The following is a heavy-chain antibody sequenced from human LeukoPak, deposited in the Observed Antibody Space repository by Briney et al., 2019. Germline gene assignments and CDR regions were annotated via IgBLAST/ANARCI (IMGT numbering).Heavy chain of an antibody. D-gene: IGHD2-21*01. CDR1: GFTFSSYA. V-gene: IGHV3-23*01. CDR3: AKSIVVVIATRLPFDY. Sequence: GSLRLSCAASGFTFSSYAMSWVRQAPGKGLEWVSAISGSGGSTYYADSVKGRFTISRDNSKNTLYLQMNSLRAEDTAVYYCAKSIVVVIATRLPFDYWGQGTLVTVSS. J-gene: IGHJ4*02. CDR2: ISGSGGST.